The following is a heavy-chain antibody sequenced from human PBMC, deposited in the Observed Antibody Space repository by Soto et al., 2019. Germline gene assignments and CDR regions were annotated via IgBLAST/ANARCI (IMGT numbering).Heavy chain of an antibody. V-gene: IGHV4-59*04. CDR1: GGSISSYY. D-gene: IGHD3-10*01. J-gene: IGHJ3*02. Sequence: SETLSLTCTVSGGSISSYYWIWIRQPPGKGLEWIGYIYYSGSTYYNPSLKSRVAISVDTSKNQFSLKLSSVTAADTAVYYCARMGVFAYAFDIWGQGTMVTVSS. CDR3: ARMGVFAYAFDI. CDR2: IYYSGST.